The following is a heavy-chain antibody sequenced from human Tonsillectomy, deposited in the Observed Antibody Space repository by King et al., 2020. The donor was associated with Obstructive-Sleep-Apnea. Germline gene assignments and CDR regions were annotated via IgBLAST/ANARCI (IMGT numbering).Heavy chain of an antibody. V-gene: IGHV4-38-2*02. CDR3: ARVVPVAKVDY. D-gene: IGHD2-2*01. CDR2: IFHSAHT. Sequence: PLQESGPGLVKPSETLSLTCTVSGYSIRTGYYWGWIRQPPGKGLEWIGNIFHSAHTYYNPSLKTRVTISVDTSKNQISLKLRSVTAADTAGYYWARVVPVAKVDYWGQGTLATVSS. CDR1: GYSIRTGYY. J-gene: IGHJ4*02.